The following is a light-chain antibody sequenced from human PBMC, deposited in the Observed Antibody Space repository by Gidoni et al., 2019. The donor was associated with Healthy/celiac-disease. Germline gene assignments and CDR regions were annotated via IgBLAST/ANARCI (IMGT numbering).Light chain of an antibody. CDR2: WAS. CDR3: QQYYSTPRT. V-gene: IGKV4-1*01. Sequence: DIVMTQSPDSLAVSLGERATINCKSSQNVLYSSNNKNYLAWYQQKPGQPPKLLIYWASTRESGVPDRFSGSGSGTDFTLTISSLQAEDVAVYYCQQYYSTPRTFGGGTKVGIK. J-gene: IGKJ4*01. CDR1: QNVLYSSNNKNY.